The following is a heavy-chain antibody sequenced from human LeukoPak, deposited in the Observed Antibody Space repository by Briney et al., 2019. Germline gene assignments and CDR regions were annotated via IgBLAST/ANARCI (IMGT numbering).Heavy chain of an antibody. J-gene: IGHJ4*02. CDR2: IYYSGST. D-gene: IGHD4-17*01. Sequence: PSETLSLTCTVSGGSISSSSYYWGWIRQPPGKGLEWIGSIYYSGSTYYNPSLKSRVTISVDTSKNQFSLKLSSVTAADTAVYYCARLATTVRTFDYWGQGTLVTVSP. V-gene: IGHV4-39*01. CDR1: GGSISSSSYY. CDR3: ARLATTVRTFDY.